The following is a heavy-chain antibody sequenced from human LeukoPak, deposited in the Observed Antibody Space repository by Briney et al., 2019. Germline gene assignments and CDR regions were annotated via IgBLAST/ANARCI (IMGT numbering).Heavy chain of an antibody. CDR1: GGTFSSYA. J-gene: IGHJ6*03. CDR3: ASSPVVPAAINYYYMDV. D-gene: IGHD2-2*02. CDR2: IIPIFGTA. Sequence: SVKVSCKASGGTFSSYAISWVRQAPGQGLEWMGGIIPIFGTANYAQKFQGRVTITADESTSTAYMELSSLRSEDTAVYYCASSPVVPAAINYYYMDVWGKGTTVTVSS. V-gene: IGHV1-69*13.